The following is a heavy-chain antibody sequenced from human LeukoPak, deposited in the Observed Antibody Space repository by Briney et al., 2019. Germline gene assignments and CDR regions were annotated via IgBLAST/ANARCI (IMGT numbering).Heavy chain of an antibody. CDR2: INHSGST. D-gene: IGHD3-10*01. V-gene: IGHV4-34*01. Sequence: SETLSLTCAVYGGSFSGYYWSWIRQPPGKGLEWIGEINHSGSTNYNPSLKGRVTISVDTSKNQFSLKLSSVTAADTAVYYCARLRREYYFDYWGQGTLVTVSS. J-gene: IGHJ4*02. CDR3: ARLRREYYFDY. CDR1: GGSFSGYY.